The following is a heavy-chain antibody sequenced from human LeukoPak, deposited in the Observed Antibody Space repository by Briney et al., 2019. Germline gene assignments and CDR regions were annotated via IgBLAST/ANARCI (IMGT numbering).Heavy chain of an antibody. D-gene: IGHD3-3*01. V-gene: IGHV3-7*01. CDR2: IKQDGSEK. Sequence: GGSLRLSCAASGFTFSSYWMSWVRQAPGKGLEWVANIKQDGSEKYYVDSVKGRLTISRDNAKNSLYLQMDSLRAEDTAVYYCASIWSGSLDYWGQGTLVTVSS. CDR3: ASIWSGSLDY. CDR1: GFTFSSYW. J-gene: IGHJ4*02.